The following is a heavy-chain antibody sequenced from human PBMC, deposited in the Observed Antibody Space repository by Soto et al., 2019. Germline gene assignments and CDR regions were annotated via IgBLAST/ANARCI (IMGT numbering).Heavy chain of an antibody. D-gene: IGHD6-13*01. V-gene: IGHV3-33*01. J-gene: IGHJ5*02. CDR2: IWDDGSNK. CDR3: ARDNSSRWGLNCFDP. Sequence: QVQLVESGGGGVQPGRSLRLSCAASGFTFSSYGMHWVRQAPGKGLEWVAVIWDDGSNKYYADSVKGRFTISRDNSKNTLYLQMNSLRAEDTAVYYCARDNSSRWGLNCFDPWGQGTLVTVSS. CDR1: GFTFSSYG.